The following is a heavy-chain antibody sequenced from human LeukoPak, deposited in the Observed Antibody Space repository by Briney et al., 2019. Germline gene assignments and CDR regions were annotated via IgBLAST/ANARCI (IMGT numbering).Heavy chain of an antibody. Sequence: GESLKISWKGSGYSFTSYWIGWVRQMPGKGLEWMGIIYPGDSDTRYSPSLQGQVTISADKSINTAYLQWSSLKASDTAMYYCARQIYYYDWISAFDIWGQGTMVTVSS. J-gene: IGHJ3*02. V-gene: IGHV5-51*01. D-gene: IGHD3-22*01. CDR1: GYSFTSYW. CDR3: ARQIYYYDWISAFDI. CDR2: IYPGDSDT.